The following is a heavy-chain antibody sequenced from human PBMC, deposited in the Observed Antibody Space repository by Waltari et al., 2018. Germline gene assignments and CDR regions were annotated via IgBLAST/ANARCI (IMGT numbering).Heavy chain of an antibody. D-gene: IGHD3-10*01. CDR1: GGSFSGYY. CDR3: ARGLGGSGSYYNVPYYYGMDV. J-gene: IGHJ6*02. V-gene: IGHV4-34*01. CDR2: INHSGST. Sequence: QVQLQQWGAGLLKPSETLSLTCAVYGGSFSGYYWSWIRQPPGKGLEWIGEINHSGSTNYNPSLKSRVTISVDTSKNQFSLKLSSVTAADTAVYYCARGLGGSGSYYNVPYYYGMDVWGQGTTVTVSS.